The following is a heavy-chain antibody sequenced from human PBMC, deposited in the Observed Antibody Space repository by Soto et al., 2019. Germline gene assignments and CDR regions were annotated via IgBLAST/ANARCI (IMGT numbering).Heavy chain of an antibody. D-gene: IGHD4-17*01. CDR1: GGSISRDRYS. J-gene: IGHJ4*02. CDR3: ARGVTTVTTIDY. CDR2: IYHSGST. V-gene: IGHV4-30-2*01. Sequence: SETLSLTCAVSGGSISRDRYSWSWIRQPPGKGLEWIGYIYHSGSTYYNPSLKSRVTISVDRSKNQFSLKLSSVTAADTAVYYCARGVTTVTTIDYWGQGTLVTVS.